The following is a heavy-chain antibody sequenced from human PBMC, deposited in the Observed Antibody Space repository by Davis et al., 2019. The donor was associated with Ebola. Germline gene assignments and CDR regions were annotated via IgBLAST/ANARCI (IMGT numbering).Heavy chain of an antibody. CDR3: ARGDCSGGSCLLDY. J-gene: IGHJ4*02. Sequence: MPSETLSLTCTVSGGSISSYYWSWIRQPPGKGLEWIGYIYYSGSTNYNPSLKSRVTISVDTSKNQFSLKLSSVTAADTSLYFCARGDCSGGSCLLDYWGQGTLVTVSS. D-gene: IGHD2-15*01. CDR2: IYYSGST. V-gene: IGHV4-59*01. CDR1: GGSISSYY.